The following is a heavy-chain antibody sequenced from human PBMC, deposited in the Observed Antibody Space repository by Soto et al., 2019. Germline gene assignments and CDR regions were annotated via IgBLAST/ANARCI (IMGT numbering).Heavy chain of an antibody. J-gene: IGHJ5*02. CDR1: GGSFSGYY. V-gene: IGHV4-34*01. CDR2: INHSGST. Sequence: ASETLSLTCAVYGGSFSGYYWSWIRQPPGKGLEWIGEINHSGSTNYNPSLKSRVTISVDTSKNQFSLKLSSVTAADTAVYYCARGSTWQGRDWFDPWGQGTLVTVSS. CDR3: ARGSTWQGRDWFDP. D-gene: IGHD6-13*01.